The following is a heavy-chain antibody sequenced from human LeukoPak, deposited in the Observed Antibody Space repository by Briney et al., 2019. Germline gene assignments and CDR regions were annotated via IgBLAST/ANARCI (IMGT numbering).Heavy chain of an antibody. CDR3: AREEALDIVVVPAAIWFDP. V-gene: IGHV4-34*01. CDR1: GGSFSGYY. J-gene: IGHJ5*02. Sequence: SETLSLTCAVYGGSFSGYYWSWIRQPPGKGLEWIGEINHSGSTNYNPSLKSRVTISVDTSKNQFSLKLSSVTAADTAVYYCAREEALDIVVVPAAIWFDPWGQGTLVTVSS. D-gene: IGHD2-2*02. CDR2: INHSGST.